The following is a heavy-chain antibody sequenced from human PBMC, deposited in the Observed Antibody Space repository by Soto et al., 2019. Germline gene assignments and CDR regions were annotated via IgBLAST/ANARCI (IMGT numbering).Heavy chain of an antibody. CDR2: IYYSGST. V-gene: IGHV4-31*03. D-gene: IGHD4-17*01. J-gene: IGHJ3*02. CDR3: ARDPSDYGDYDAFDI. Sequence: QVQLQESGPGLVKPSQTLSLTCTVSGGSISSGGYYWSWIRQHPGKGLEWIGYIYYSGSTYYNPSLKSRVTISVDTSKNQFSLKLSSVTAADTAVYYCARDPSDYGDYDAFDIWGQGTMVTVSS. CDR1: GGSISSGGYY.